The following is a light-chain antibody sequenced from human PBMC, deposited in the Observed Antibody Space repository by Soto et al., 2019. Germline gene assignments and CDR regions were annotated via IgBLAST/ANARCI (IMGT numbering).Light chain of an antibody. J-gene: IGKJ1*01. CDR2: GAS. CDR3: QQYGSSSWT. CDR1: QSVSTSY. Sequence: EIVLTQSPGTLYLYPGERATLSCRASQSVSTSYLAWYQQKPGQAPRLLIYGASSRATGIPDRFSGSGSGTDFTLTINRLEPEDFAVYYCQQYGSSSWTFGQGTKV. V-gene: IGKV3-20*01.